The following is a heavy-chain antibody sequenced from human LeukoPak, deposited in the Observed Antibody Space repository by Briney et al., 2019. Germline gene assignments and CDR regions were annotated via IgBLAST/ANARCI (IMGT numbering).Heavy chain of an antibody. V-gene: IGHV3-7*01. CDR1: GFTFSSYW. J-gene: IGHJ4*02. CDR2: IKQDGSEK. D-gene: IGHD3-10*01. Sequence: GGSLRLSCAASGFTFSSYWMSWVRQAPGKGLEWVANIKQDGSEKYYVDSVKGRFTISRDSAKNSLYLQMNSLRAEDTAVYYCAELYGSGSYSGYWGQGTLVTVSS. CDR3: AELYGSGSYSGY.